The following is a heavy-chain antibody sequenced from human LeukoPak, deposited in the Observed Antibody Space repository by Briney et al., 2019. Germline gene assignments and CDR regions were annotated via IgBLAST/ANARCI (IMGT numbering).Heavy chain of an antibody. V-gene: IGHV4-59*01. D-gene: IGHD3-10*01. CDR2: IYYSGST. CDR1: GGSISSYY. Sequence: SETLSLTCTVSGGSISSYYWSWIRQPPGKGLEWIGYIYYSGSTNYNPSLKSRVTISVDTSRNQFSLKLSSVTAADTAVYYCARGRGDYWGQGTLVTVSS. CDR3: ARGRGDY. J-gene: IGHJ4*02.